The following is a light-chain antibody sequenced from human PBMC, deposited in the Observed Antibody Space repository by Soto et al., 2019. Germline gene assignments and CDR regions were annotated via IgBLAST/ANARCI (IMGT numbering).Light chain of an antibody. Sequence: ALTQPASLSGSPGQSITLSCPGTSSDVDDYNYVSWYQQHPGKAPKLLIYDVTIRTSGVSARFSGSKSGNTASLTISGLQSEDEADYYCCSFAGNYIYVFGTGTKGNVL. CDR1: SSDVDDYNY. CDR3: CSFAGNYIYV. CDR2: DVT. J-gene: IGLJ1*01. V-gene: IGLV2-14*03.